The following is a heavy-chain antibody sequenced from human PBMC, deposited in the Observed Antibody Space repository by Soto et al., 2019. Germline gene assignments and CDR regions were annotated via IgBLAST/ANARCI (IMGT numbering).Heavy chain of an antibody. CDR1: GFTFSSYG. V-gene: IGHV3-30*18. D-gene: IGHD3-10*01. CDR2: ISYDGSNK. Sequence: PGGSLRLSCAASGFTFSSYGMHWVRQAPGKGLEWVAVISYDGSNKYYADSVKGRFTISRDNSKNTLYLQMSSLRAEDTAVYYCAKDNQPMAFDYWGQGTLVTVSS. J-gene: IGHJ4*02. CDR3: AKDNQPMAFDY.